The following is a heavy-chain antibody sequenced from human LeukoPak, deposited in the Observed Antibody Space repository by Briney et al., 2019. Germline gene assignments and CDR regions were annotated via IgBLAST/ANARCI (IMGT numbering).Heavy chain of an antibody. Sequence: PSETLSLTCTVSDASVSSYSWSWIRQPAGKGLEWVGRIDTSGSTNYNPSLKSRVTIGMDTSKNQFSLKLRSVTVADTAVYYCAMVTSRWGFDYFDYWGQGALVAVSS. J-gene: IGHJ4*02. CDR2: IDTSGST. CDR1: DASVSSYS. CDR3: AMVTSRWGFDYFDY. V-gene: IGHV4-4*07. D-gene: IGHD2-2*01.